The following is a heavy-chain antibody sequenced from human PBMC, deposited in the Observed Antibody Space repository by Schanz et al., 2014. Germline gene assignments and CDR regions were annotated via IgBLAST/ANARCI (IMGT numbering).Heavy chain of an antibody. CDR1: GFTVSSNH. CDR2: ISSSGSYI. J-gene: IGHJ4*02. V-gene: IGHV3-21*01. D-gene: IGHD6-19*01. Sequence: VQLVESGGGLVQPGGSLRLSCAVSGFTVSSNHMSWVRQAPGKGLEWVSSISSSGSYIYYADSVKGRFSISRDNAKNSLFLQMNRLRAEDTALYYCAIIGVMVAVAGTRADYWGQGTLVNDSS. CDR3: AIIGVMVAVAGTRADY.